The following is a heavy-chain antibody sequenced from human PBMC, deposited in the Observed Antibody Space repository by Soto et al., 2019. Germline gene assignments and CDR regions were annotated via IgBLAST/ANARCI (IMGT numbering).Heavy chain of an antibody. J-gene: IGHJ6*02. CDR1: GGSISGGGYS. V-gene: IGHV4-30-2*01. CDR2: IYHGGST. Sequence: TLPLTCAVSGGSISGGGYSWSWIRQQQEKGLEWIGYIYHGGSTYYYPSLKSRVTISVDRSKNQFSLKLSSVTAADTAVYYCARDRYYYGSGTGYYGMDVWGQGTTVTVSS. D-gene: IGHD3-10*01. CDR3: ARDRYYYGSGTGYYGMDV.